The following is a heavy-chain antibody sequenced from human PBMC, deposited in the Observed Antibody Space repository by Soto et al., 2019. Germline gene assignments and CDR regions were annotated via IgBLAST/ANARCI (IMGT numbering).Heavy chain of an antibody. CDR2: INPSGGST. Sequence: GASVKVSCKASGYTFSNYYIYWVRQAPGQGLVWMGIINPSGGSTSYAQKFQGRVTMTRDTSTSTVYMELSSLRSEDTAVYYCARDPLVLRFLEWLSPSYGMDVWGQGTTVTVSS. CDR3: ARDPLVLRFLEWLSPSYGMDV. V-gene: IGHV1-46*01. D-gene: IGHD3-3*01. CDR1: GYTFSNYY. J-gene: IGHJ6*02.